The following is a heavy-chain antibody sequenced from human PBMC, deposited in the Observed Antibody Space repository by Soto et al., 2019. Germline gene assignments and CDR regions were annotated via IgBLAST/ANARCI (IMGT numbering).Heavy chain of an antibody. CDR2: MHHTQGT. Sequence: SETLSLTCSVSGASISSYYWTWIRQPPGGGLEWIGYMHHTQGTNDNPSLRGRVHMSIDTSMSQFSLRLTSVTAADTAVYYCARVPFVGYFDWLDPWGHGTLVTVSS. CDR3: ARVPFVGYFDWLDP. CDR1: GASISSYY. J-gene: IGHJ5*02. V-gene: IGHV4-59*01. D-gene: IGHD3-9*01.